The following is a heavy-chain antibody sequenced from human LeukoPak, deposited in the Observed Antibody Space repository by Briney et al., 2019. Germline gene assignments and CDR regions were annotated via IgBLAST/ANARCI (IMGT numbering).Heavy chain of an antibody. V-gene: IGHV3-48*01. D-gene: IGHD6-6*01. Sequence: GGSLRLSCAASAAPGFTFSSFIMNWVRQAPGKGLEWVSYISNGNSPIYYADSVKGRFTISRDNAKNSLYLQMDSLRAEDTAVYYCARGFPARRGSFDIWGQGTMVTVSS. CDR2: ISNGNSPI. CDR1: AAPGFTFSSFI. J-gene: IGHJ3*02. CDR3: ARGFPARRGSFDI.